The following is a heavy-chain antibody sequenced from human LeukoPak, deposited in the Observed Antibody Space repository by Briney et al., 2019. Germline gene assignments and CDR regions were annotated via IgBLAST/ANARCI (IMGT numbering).Heavy chain of an antibody. CDR3: ARTYSLYYDILTGYWAEYYFDY. V-gene: IGHV1-2*04. D-gene: IGHD3-9*01. CDR2: INPNSGGT. CDR1: GYTFTGYY. Sequence: GASVKVSCKASGYTFTGYYMQWVRQAPGQGLEWMGWINPNSGGTNYAQKFQGWVTVTRDTSISTAYMELSRLRSDDTAVYYCARTYSLYYDILTGYWAEYYFDYWGQGTLVTVSS. J-gene: IGHJ4*02.